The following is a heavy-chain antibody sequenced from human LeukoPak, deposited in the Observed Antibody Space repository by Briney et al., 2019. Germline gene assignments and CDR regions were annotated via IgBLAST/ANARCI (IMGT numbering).Heavy chain of an antibody. CDR1: GFTSSRYV. CDR2: INGNGGTR. CDR3: PQWVDRVGFDY. V-gene: IGHV3-64D*06. J-gene: IGHJ4*02. D-gene: IGHD6-19*01. Sequence: GGSLRLSCSASGFTSSRYVMHWVRQAPGKGLEYVSSINGNGGTRYYADSVKGRFTISRDNSKNTVYLQMSSLRTEDTAVYYCPQWVDRVGFDYWGQGTLVTVSS.